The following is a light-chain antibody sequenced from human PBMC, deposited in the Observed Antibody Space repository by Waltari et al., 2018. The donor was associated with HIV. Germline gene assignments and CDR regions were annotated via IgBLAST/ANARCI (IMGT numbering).Light chain of an antibody. J-gene: IGKJ1*01. V-gene: IGKV3-15*01. CDR2: GAS. Sequence: EIGMTHSPATLSVSPGERATLSFRASQGVSSNLAWYQQKPGQPPRLLVYGASTRATGIPARFSGSGSGTEFTLTISSLQSEDFAVYYCQQYNNWHPWTVGQGTKVEIK. CDR3: QQYNNWHPWT. CDR1: QGVSSN.